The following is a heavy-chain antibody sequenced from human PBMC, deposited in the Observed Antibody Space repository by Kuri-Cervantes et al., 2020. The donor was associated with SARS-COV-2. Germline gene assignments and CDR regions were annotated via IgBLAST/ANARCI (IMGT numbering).Heavy chain of an antibody. CDR3: ARDRYSSSPARYYYYYYMDV. CDR1: GFTFSSYA. V-gene: IGHV3-30*04. D-gene: IGHD6-6*01. J-gene: IGHJ6*03. CDR2: ISYDGSNK. Sequence: GESLKISCAASGFTFSSYAMHWVRQAPGKGLEWVAVISYDGSNKYYADSVKGRFTISRDNSKNTLYLQMNSLRAEDTAVYYCARDRYSSSPARYYYYYYMDVWGKGTTVTVSS.